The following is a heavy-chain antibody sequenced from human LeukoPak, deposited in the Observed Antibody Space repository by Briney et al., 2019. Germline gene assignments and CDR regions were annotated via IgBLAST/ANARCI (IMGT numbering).Heavy chain of an antibody. V-gene: IGHV3-53*01. CDR1: GFTVSSNY. D-gene: IGHD6-19*01. Sequence: PGGTLRLSCAASGFTVSSNYMSWARQAPGKGLEGVSIIYTGGHTQYADSVKGRCTISRDNSKNTPYLQMNSLRAEATGVYCCARDGPNASGWIRDAFDIWGQGTMVTVSS. CDR2: IYTGGHT. J-gene: IGHJ3*02. CDR3: ARDGPNASGWIRDAFDI.